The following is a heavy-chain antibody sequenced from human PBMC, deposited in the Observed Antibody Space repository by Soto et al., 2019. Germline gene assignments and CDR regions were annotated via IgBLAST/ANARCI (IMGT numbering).Heavy chain of an antibody. CDR3: AREVQVHTPAFVY. D-gene: IGHD3-10*01. V-gene: IGHV1-69*19. Sequence: QVQLMQSGAEMKKPGSSVKVSCQSSGGTFNTYVMNWVRQAPGQGPEWMGDISPMFGAANYAPKFQGRVTITADESTGTSYMQLSSLTSEDTALYFCAREVQVHTPAFVYWGQGTLVTVSS. CDR2: ISPMFGAA. J-gene: IGHJ4*02. CDR1: GGTFNTYV.